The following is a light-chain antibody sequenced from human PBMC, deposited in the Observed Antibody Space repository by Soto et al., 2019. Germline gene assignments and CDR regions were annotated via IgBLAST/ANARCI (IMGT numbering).Light chain of an antibody. CDR2: AAS. CDR3: LQHNSYPRT. J-gene: IGKJ1*01. V-gene: IGKV1-17*03. CDR1: QGISNY. Sequence: IQMTHSPSAMSASLGDMVTITFRASQGISNYLAWFQQKPGKVPKRLIYAASNLQSGVPSRFSGSGSGTEFSLTISSLQPEDFATYYCLQHNSYPRTFGQGTKVDIK.